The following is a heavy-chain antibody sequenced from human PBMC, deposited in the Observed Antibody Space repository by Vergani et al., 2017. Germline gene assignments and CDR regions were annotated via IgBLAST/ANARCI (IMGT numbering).Heavy chain of an antibody. Sequence: QVQLEESGPGLVKPSETLSLTCTVSGGSFNTYYWSWIRQSPGKGLEWIGYIYSTGSTNYNPSLNSRVTMSVDTSKKQFSLKLRSVTAADTAVYFCARVMYRDEASTGYRLEGMDIWGQGTTVAISS. CDR2: IYSTGST. J-gene: IGHJ6*02. D-gene: IGHD3-9*01. V-gene: IGHV4-59*13. CDR1: GGSFNTYY. CDR3: ARVMYRDEASTGYRLEGMDI.